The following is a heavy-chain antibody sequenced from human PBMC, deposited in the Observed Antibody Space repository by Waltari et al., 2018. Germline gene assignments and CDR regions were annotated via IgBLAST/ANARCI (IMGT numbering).Heavy chain of an antibody. CDR1: GFTLSSYS. CDR3: ARDPSGYADV. J-gene: IGHJ6*04. Sequence: EVQLVESGGGLVQPGGSLTLSCAASGFTLSSYSMNWVRQAPGKGLEWVSYISSSGRVTYHADSVKGRFTISRDNAKNSLYLQMYSLRVEDTAVYYCARDPSGYADVWGKGTTVTVSS. D-gene: IGHD5-12*01. CDR2: ISSSGRVT. V-gene: IGHV3-48*01.